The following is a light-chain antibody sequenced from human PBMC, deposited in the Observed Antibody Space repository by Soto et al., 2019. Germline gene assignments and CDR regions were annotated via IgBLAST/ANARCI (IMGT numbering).Light chain of an antibody. V-gene: IGKV3-11*01. J-gene: IGKJ5*01. CDR1: QSISSY. CDR3: QQRSNWPLT. CDR2: DAS. Sequence: ETVLTQSPATLSLSPGERATLSCRASQSISSYLAWYQQKPGQAPRLLIYDASNRATGIPARFSGSGSGTDFTLTISSLEPEDFAVYYCQQRSNWPLTFGPGTRLEI.